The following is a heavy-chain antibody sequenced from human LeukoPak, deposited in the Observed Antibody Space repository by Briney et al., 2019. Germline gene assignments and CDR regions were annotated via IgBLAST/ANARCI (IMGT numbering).Heavy chain of an antibody. CDR1: GGSISSYY. CDR2: IYYSGST. Sequence: PSETLSLTCTVSGGSISSYYWSWIRQPPGKGLEWIGYIYYSGSTNYNPSLKSRVTTSVDTSKNQFSLKLSSVTAADTAVYYCASEGYSSSSFDYWGQGTLVTVSS. CDR3: ASEGYSSSSFDY. D-gene: IGHD6-13*01. J-gene: IGHJ4*02. V-gene: IGHV4-59*01.